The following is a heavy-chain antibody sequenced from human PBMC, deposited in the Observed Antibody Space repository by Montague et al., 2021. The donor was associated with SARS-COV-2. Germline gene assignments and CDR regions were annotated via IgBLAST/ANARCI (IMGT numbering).Heavy chain of an antibody. J-gene: IGHJ1*01. V-gene: IGHV4-61*02. Sequence: SQTLSLTCTVSGDSINSGSYEWSWIRQPAGKGLEWIGRIYTSGRTNYNPSLRSRINMSLDTSKSRFSLNLTSVTAADTAVYYCAGPDWLKHWGQGALVTVSS. D-gene: IGHD3-9*01. CDR1: GDSINSGSYE. CDR3: AGPDWLKH. CDR2: IYTSGRT.